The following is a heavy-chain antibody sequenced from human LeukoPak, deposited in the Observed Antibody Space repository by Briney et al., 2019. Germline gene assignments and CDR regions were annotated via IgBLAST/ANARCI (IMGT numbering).Heavy chain of an antibody. CDR1: GYTFTNYY. CDR2: INPSGGST. J-gene: IGHJ3*02. CDR3: AREIDAFDI. Sequence: ASVKVSCKASGYTFTNYYIHWVRQAPGQGLQWMGIINPSGGSTNYAQKFQGRVTMTRDTSTSTVYMELSSLRSADTAVYYCAREIDAFDIWGQGTMVTVSS. V-gene: IGHV1-46*01.